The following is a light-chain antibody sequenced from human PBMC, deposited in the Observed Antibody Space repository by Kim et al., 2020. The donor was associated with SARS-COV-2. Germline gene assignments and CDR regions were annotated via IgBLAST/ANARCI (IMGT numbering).Light chain of an antibody. CDR2: DVS. CDR1: ISDVGGYNY. J-gene: IGLJ1*01. CDR3: SSYTSSSTLEV. V-gene: IGLV2-14*03. Sequence: QSITISCTGTISDVGGYNYVSWYQQHPGKAPKLMIYDVSNRPSGVSNRFSGSKSGNTASLTISGLQAEDEADYYCSSYTSSSTLEVFGTGTKVTVL.